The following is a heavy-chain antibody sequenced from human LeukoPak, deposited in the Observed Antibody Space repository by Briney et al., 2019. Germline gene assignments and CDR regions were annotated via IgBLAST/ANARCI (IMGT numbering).Heavy chain of an antibody. CDR3: SRDQDYSASGGSRTYYFYMDV. CDR1: GASITNSF. CDR2: FYTTGTP. V-gene: IGHV4-4*07. J-gene: IGHJ6*03. D-gene: IGHD3-10*01. Sequence: SETLSLTCTVFGASITNSFWSWIRQPAGKGLEWIGRFYTTGTPTYNPSLKSRVTMSADTSQNQLSLKLSSVTAADTAVYYCSRDQDYSASGGSRTYYFYMDVWGKGTTVTVSS.